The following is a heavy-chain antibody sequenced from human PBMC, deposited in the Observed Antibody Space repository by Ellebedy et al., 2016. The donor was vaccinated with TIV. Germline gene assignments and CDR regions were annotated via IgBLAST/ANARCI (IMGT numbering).Heavy chain of an antibody. CDR3: ARVVSGYDTDY. V-gene: IGHV4-4*07. Sequence: PGGSLRLSCTVSGGSISSYYWSWIRQPAGKGLEWIGRIYTSGSSNYNPSLKSRVTMSVDTSKNQFSLKLRSVTAADTAVYYCARVVSGYDTDYWGQGTLVTVSS. D-gene: IGHD5-12*01. CDR1: GGSISSYY. J-gene: IGHJ4*02. CDR2: IYTSGSS.